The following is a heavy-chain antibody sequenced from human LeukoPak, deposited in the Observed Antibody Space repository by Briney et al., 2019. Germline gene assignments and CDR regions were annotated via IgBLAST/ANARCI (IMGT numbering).Heavy chain of an antibody. J-gene: IGHJ6*02. V-gene: IGHV1-69*01. D-gene: IGHD5-18*01. CDR3: ARGGQLWEANYGMDV. CDR2: IIPIFGTA. Sequence: RQAPGQGLEWMGGIIPIFGTANYAQKFQGRVTITADESTSTAYMELSSLRSEDTAVYYCARGGQLWEANYGMDVWGQGTTVTVSS.